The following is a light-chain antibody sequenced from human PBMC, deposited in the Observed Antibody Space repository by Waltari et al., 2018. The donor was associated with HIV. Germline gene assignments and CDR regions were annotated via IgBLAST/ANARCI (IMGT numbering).Light chain of an antibody. CDR1: QSLLYSSNKKNY. CDR3: QQYYSTPYT. J-gene: IGKJ2*01. CDR2: WAS. Sequence: DSVMTQSPESLTVSLGERPPITCRYSQSLLYSSNKKNYLAWYQQNPGQPPKRLIYWASSRESGVPDRFSASVSGTDFALTIGSLQAGDAAVYYCQQYYSTPYTFGQGTKLEIK. V-gene: IGKV4-1*01.